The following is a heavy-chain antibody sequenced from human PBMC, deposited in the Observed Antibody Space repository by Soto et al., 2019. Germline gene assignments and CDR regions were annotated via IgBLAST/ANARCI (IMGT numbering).Heavy chain of an antibody. CDR2: IYPGDSDT. CDR1: GYNFASQW. Sequence: WASLEISCKGFGYNFASQWIGWERQMPGKGLEWMGIIYPGDSDTRYSPSFQGQVTISADKSSSTAYLQWNSVKASDTATYFCARVPIQTPDYWGQGTPVTVSS. CDR3: ARVPIQTPDY. J-gene: IGHJ4*01. V-gene: IGHV5-51*01.